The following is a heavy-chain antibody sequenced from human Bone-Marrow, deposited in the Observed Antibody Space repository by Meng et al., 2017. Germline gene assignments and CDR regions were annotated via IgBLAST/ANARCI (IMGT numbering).Heavy chain of an antibody. Sequence: QVRLQESGPGLGKPSQTLSLTCTVSGGSNSSGSYYWSWIRQPAGKGLEWIGRIYTSGSTNYNPSLKSRVTISVDTSKNQFSLKLSSVTAADTAVYYCAREPLLWFGELSFDPWGQGTLVTVSS. V-gene: IGHV4-61*02. D-gene: IGHD3-10*01. CDR3: AREPLLWFGELSFDP. CDR1: GGSNSSGSYY. J-gene: IGHJ5*02. CDR2: IYTSGST.